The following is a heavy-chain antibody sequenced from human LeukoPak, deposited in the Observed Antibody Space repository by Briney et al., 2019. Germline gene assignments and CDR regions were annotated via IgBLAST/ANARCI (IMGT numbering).Heavy chain of an antibody. CDR2: INHSGST. V-gene: IGHV4-34*01. J-gene: IGHJ4*02. CDR1: GGSFSGYY. D-gene: IGHD2-8*01. CDR3: ARTYGPFDY. Sequence: PSETLSLTCAVYGGSFSGYYWSWIRQPPGKWLEWIGEINHSGSTNYNPSLKSRVTISVDTSKNQFSLKLSSVTAADTAVYYCARTYGPFDYWGQGTLVTVSS.